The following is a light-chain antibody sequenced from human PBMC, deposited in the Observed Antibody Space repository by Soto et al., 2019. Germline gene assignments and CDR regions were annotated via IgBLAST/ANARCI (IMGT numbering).Light chain of an antibody. J-gene: IGKJ1*01. V-gene: IGKV3-20*01. CDR2: GAS. CDR1: QSVSSSY. Sequence: EIVLTQSPGTLSLSPGERATLSCRASQSVSSSYLAWYQQKPGQAPRLLIYGASNKATGIPDRFSGSGSGTDFTLTISRLEPEDFVVYYCQEYGSSRTFGQVTKVEIK. CDR3: QEYGSSRT.